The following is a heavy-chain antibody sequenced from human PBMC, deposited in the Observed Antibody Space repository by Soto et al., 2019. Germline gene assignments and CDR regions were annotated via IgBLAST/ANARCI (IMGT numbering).Heavy chain of an antibody. CDR2: IYYSGST. D-gene: IGHD5-12*01. CDR1: GGSISSGGYY. V-gene: IGHV4-31*03. Sequence: PSETLSLTCTVSGGSISSGGYYWSWIRQHPGKGLEWIGYIYYSGSTYYNPSLKSRVTISVDTSKNQFPLKLSSVTAADTAVYYCARTVEMATIHYFDDWGQGTLVTVS. J-gene: IGHJ4*02. CDR3: ARTVEMATIHYFDD.